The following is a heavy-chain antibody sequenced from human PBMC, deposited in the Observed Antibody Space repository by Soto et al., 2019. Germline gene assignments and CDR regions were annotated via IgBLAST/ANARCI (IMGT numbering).Heavy chain of an antibody. CDR3: ARDLGYYDSSGYFDY. D-gene: IGHD3-22*01. CDR2: ISADGHST. J-gene: IGHJ4*02. CDR1: GFRFSDYS. V-gene: IGHV3-23*01. Sequence: EQLLESGGGLVQPGGSLRLSCAASGFRFSDYSMSWVRQVPGGGLEWVAVISADGHSTYFADSVKGRFTITRDNAKNSLYLQMNSLRVEDTAVYYCARDLGYYDSSGYFDYWGQGTLVTVSP.